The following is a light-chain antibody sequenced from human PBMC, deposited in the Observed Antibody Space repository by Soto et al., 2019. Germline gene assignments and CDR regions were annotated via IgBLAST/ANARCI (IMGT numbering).Light chain of an antibody. CDR1: QSVSSY. CDR2: DAS. CDR3: QQGGT. Sequence: EIVLTQSPATLSLSPGERATLSCRASQSVSSYLAWYQQKPGQAPRLLIYDASNRATGIPARFSGSVSGTDFTLTISSLEPKDFAVYYCQQGGTFGQGTRLEIK. V-gene: IGKV3-11*01. J-gene: IGKJ5*01.